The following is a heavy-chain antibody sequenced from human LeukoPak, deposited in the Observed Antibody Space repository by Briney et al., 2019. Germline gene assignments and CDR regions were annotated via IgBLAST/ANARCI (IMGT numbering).Heavy chain of an antibody. J-gene: IGHJ4*02. Sequence: SVRVSCKASGGTFSSYAISWVRQAPGQGLEWMGGIIPIFGTANYAQKFQGRVTITADKSTSTAYMELSSLRSEDTAVYYCARVGYYDSSGYSIDYWGQGTLVTVSS. CDR3: ARVGYYDSSGYSIDY. D-gene: IGHD3-22*01. CDR2: IIPIFGTA. CDR1: GGTFSSYA. V-gene: IGHV1-69*06.